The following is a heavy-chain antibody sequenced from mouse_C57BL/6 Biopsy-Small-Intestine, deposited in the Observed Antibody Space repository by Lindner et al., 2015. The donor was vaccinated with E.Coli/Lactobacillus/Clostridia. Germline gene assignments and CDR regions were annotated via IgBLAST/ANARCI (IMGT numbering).Heavy chain of an antibody. CDR3: ARWAGRAQYDFWSGPLDF. CDR2: VIPFFGAP. D-gene: IGHD1-3*01. V-gene: IGHV1-4*01. CDR1: GGTFSSFP. Sequence: SVKVSCKPSGGTFSSFPISWVRQAPGQGLKWMGAVIPFFGAPKYSQRFQGRLTITADEATSTVYMELNSLRSEDTAVYYCARWAGRAQYDFWSGPLDFWGQGTLVTVSS. J-gene: IGHJ4*01.